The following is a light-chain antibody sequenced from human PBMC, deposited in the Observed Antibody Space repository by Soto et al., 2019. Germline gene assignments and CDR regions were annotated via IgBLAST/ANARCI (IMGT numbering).Light chain of an antibody. CDR1: QGIRSS. V-gene: IGKV1-9*01. CDR2: AAS. CDR3: QQLNNYPRT. J-gene: IGKJ2*01. Sequence: DVQLTQSPSFLSASVGDRVTITCRASQGIRSSLAWYQQKPGKAPKLLIYAASTLQSGVPSRFSGSGSGTEFTLTISRLQPEDFATYYCQQLNNYPRTFGQGTKLEI.